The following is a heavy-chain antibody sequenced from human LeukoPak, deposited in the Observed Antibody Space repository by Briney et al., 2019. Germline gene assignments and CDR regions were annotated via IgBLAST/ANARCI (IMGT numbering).Heavy chain of an antibody. Sequence: GGSLRLSCAASGFTFNSFAMHWVRQAPGKGLEWVAVISYDGSTKYYADSVKGRFTISRDNSKNTLYLQMNSLRAEDTAVYYCARGKGAYDNSVYEFDYWGQGTLVTVSS. CDR2: ISYDGSTK. CDR1: GFTFNSFA. J-gene: IGHJ4*02. V-gene: IGHV3-30-3*01. D-gene: IGHD3-22*01. CDR3: ARGKGAYDNSVYEFDY.